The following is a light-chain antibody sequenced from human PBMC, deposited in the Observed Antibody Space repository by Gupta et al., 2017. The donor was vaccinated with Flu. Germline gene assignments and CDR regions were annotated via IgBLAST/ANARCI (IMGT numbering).Light chain of an antibody. V-gene: IGLV6-57*01. J-gene: IGLJ2*01. CDR2: EDN. CDR3: QSYEV. CDR1: SGSIASNY. Sequence: CPGKTLTLSCTRSSGSIASNYVQWYQQRPGTSPTTVIYEDNQRPSGVPDRFSGSIDSSSNSASLTISGLKTEDEADYYCQSYEVFGGGTKLTIL.